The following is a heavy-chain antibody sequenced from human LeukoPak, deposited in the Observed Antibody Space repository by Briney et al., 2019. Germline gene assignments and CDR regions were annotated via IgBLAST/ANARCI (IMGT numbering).Heavy chain of an antibody. CDR3: ARDARDSSGYYDWFDP. CDR1: GFTFSSYW. J-gene: IGHJ5*02. Sequence: GGSLRLSCAVSGFTFSSYWMNWVRQAPGKGLEWVANIKEDGSEKNYVDSVKGRFTISRDNAKNSLYLQMNSLRAEDTAVYYCARDARDSSGYYDWFDPWGQGTLVTVSS. V-gene: IGHV3-7*01. D-gene: IGHD3-22*01. CDR2: IKEDGSEK.